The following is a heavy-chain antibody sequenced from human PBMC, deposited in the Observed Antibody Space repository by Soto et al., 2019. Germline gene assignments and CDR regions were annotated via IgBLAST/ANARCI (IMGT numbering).Heavy chain of an antibody. Sequence: GGSLRLSCVASGFTFTSYGMNWVRQAPGEGLEWVSSISASGSDTYYADSVKGRFSISRDNSKNTLYLHMNTLRAEDTATYYCTKEFVGSSPGEFDSWGPGTLVTVSS. J-gene: IGHJ4*02. CDR3: TKEFVGSSPGEFDS. V-gene: IGHV3-23*01. D-gene: IGHD6-6*01. CDR2: ISASGSDT. CDR1: GFTFTSYG.